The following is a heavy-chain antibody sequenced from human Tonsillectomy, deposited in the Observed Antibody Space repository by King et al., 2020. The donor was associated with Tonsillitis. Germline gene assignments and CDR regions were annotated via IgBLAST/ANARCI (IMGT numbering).Heavy chain of an antibody. CDR1: GGSISGYY. V-gene: IGHV4-59*08. D-gene: IGHD6-6*01. CDR2: IYYTGST. Sequence: VQLQESGPGLVKPSETLSLTCTVSGGSISGYYWSWIRQPPGKGLEWIGYIYYTGSTNYNPSLKSRVTISVHTSKNQFSLKLSSVTAADTAVYYCARLLSSSDYYYYYFYMDVWGKGTTVTVSS. J-gene: IGHJ6*03. CDR3: ARLLSSSDYYYYYFYMDV.